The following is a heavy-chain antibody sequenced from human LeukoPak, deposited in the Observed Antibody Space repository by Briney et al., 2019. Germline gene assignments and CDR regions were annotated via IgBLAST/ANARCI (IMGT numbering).Heavy chain of an antibody. CDR2: INPNSGGT. J-gene: IGHJ4*02. D-gene: IGHD3-22*01. V-gene: IGHV1-2*06. CDR1: GYTFTGYY. CDR3: AVLEYYYDSSGYYSAEPAVDY. Sequence: ASVKVSCKASGYTFTGYYMHWVRQAPGQGLEWMGRINPNSGGTNYAQKFQGRVTMTRDTSTSTVYMELSSLRSEDTAVYYCAVLEYYYDSSGYYSAEPAVDYWGQGTLVTVSS.